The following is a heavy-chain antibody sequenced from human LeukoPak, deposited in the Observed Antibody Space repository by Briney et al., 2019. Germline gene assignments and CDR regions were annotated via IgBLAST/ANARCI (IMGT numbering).Heavy chain of an antibody. CDR2: IRYDGSNK. CDR1: GFTFSSYG. CDR3: AKDGEEWELLPLYFDY. V-gene: IGHV3-30*02. J-gene: IGHJ4*02. Sequence: GGSLRLSCAASGFTFSSYGMHWVRQAPGKGLEWVAFIRYDGSNKYYADSVKGRFTISRDNSKNTLYLQMNSLRAEDTAVYYCAKDGEEWELLPLYFDYWGQGTLVTVSS. D-gene: IGHD1-26*01.